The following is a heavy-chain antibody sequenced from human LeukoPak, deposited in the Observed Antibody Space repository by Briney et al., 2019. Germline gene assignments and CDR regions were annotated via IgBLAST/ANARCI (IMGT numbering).Heavy chain of an antibody. D-gene: IGHD2-2*01. CDR1: GYTFTSYG. CDR3: AREVDCSSTSCPGGY. CDR2: ISAYNGNT. Sequence: ASVKVSCKASGYTFTSYGISWVRQAPGQGLERMGWISAYNGNTNYAQKLQGRVIMTTDTSTSTAYMELRSLRSDDTAVYYCAREVDCSSTSCPGGYWGQGTLVTVSS. V-gene: IGHV1-18*01. J-gene: IGHJ4*02.